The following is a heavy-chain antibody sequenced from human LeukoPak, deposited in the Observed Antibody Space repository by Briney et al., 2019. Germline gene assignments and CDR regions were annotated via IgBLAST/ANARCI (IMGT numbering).Heavy chain of an antibody. J-gene: IGHJ4*02. CDR1: GGTFSSYA. CDR2: TIPIFGTA. Sequence: GASVKVSCKASGGTFSSYAISWVRQAPGQGLEWMGGTIPIFGTANYAQKFQGRVTITTDESTSTAYMELSSLRSEDTAVYYCARPRRDLVGFDYWGQGTLVTVSS. D-gene: IGHD1-26*01. CDR3: ARPRRDLVGFDY. V-gene: IGHV1-69*05.